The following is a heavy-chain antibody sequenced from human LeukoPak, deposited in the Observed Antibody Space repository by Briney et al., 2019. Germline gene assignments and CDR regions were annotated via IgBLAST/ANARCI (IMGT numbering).Heavy chain of an antibody. D-gene: IGHD3-16*02. CDR3: ARGFRPLTITFGGVIFKESGYYFDY. V-gene: IGHV4-34*01. CDR1: GGSFSDYY. Sequence: SETLSLTCAVYGGSFSDYYWSWIRQPPGKGLEWIREINHSGSTNYNPSLKSRVTISVDTSKNQFSLKLSSVTAADTAVYYCARGFRPLTITFGGVIFKESGYYFDYWGQGTLVTVSS. J-gene: IGHJ4*02. CDR2: INHSGST.